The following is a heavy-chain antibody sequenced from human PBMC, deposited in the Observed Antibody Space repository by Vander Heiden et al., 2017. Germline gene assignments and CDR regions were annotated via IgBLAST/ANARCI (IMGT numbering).Heavy chain of an antibody. D-gene: IGHD2-15*01. J-gene: IGHJ4*02. V-gene: IGHV4-34*01. CDR2: INHSGST. CDR3: AREGYCSGGSCYFDY. CDR1: GGSFSGYY. Sequence: QVQLQQWGAGLLKPSETLSLTCAVYGGSFSGYYWSWIRQPPGTGLEWIGEINHSGSTNYNPSLKSRVTISVDTSKNQFSLKLSSVTAADTAVYYCAREGYCSGGSCYFDYWGQGTLVTVSS.